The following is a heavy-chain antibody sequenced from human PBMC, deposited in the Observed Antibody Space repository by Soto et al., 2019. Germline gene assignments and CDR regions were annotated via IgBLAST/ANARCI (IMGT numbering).Heavy chain of an antibody. CDR2: ISYDGSNK. CDR1: GFTFSSYG. Sequence: LRLSCAASGFTFSSYGMHWVRQAPGKGLEWVAVISYDGSNKYYADSVKGRFTISRDNSKNTLYLQMNSLRAEDTAVYYCAKIVGANGVSDYWGQGTLVTVSS. D-gene: IGHD1-26*01. CDR3: AKIVGANGVSDY. V-gene: IGHV3-30*18. J-gene: IGHJ4*02.